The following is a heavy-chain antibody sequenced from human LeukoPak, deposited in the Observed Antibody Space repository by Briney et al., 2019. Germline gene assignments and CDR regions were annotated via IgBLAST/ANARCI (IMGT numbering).Heavy chain of an antibody. D-gene: IGHD4-17*01. CDR3: ATDYGDNPYYFDY. J-gene: IGHJ4*02. V-gene: IGHV4-59*08. CDR1: GGSIGSFY. CDR2: VFDSGST. Sequence: SETLSLTCTVSGGSIGSFYWSWIRQPPGKTLEWIANVFDSGSTNYNPSLTSRVTVSVDTSKNQFSLRLSSVTAADTAVYYCATDYGDNPYYFDYWGQGTLVTVSS.